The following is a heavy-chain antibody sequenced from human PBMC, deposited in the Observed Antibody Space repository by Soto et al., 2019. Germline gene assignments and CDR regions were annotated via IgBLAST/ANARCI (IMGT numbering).Heavy chain of an antibody. Sequence: GGSLRLSCAASGFTFSSYAMHWVRQAPGKGLEWVAVISYDGSNKYYADSVKGRFTISRDNSKNTLYLQMNSLRAEDTAVYYCARVEKWEWEPDFDYWGQGTLVTVSS. D-gene: IGHD1-26*01. CDR3: ARVEKWEWEPDFDY. CDR2: ISYDGSNK. CDR1: GFTFSSYA. J-gene: IGHJ4*02. V-gene: IGHV3-30-3*01.